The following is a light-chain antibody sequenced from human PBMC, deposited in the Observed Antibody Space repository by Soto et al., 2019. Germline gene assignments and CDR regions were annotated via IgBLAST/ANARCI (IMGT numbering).Light chain of an antibody. CDR2: DVS. CDR1: SSDVGGYNY. J-gene: IGLJ3*02. CDR3: SSYTSSSTWV. V-gene: IGLV2-14*01. Sequence: QSVLTQPASVSGSHGQSITISCTGTSSDVGGYNYVSWYQQHPGKATKLMIYDVSNRPSGVSNRFSGSKSGNTASLTISGLQAEDEADYYCSSYTSSSTWVFGGGTKLTVL.